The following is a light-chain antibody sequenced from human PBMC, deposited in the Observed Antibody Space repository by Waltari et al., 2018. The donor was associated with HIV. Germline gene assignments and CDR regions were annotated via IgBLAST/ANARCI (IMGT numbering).Light chain of an antibody. V-gene: IGLV3-1*01. Sequence: SYALTQPDSVPVSPGQPASITCSGDNFEAKYVTWYQQKPGQSPVVVSYQDKKRPSGIPERFSGSNSENTATLTISGTQALDEADYYCQAWDSSTVVFGGGTKVTVL. CDR3: QAWDSSTVV. CDR2: QDK. J-gene: IGLJ2*01. CDR1: NFEAKY.